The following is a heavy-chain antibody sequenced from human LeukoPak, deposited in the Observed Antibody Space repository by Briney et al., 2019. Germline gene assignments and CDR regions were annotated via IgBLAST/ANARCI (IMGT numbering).Heavy chain of an antibody. V-gene: IGHV4-39*01. CDR3: ARFGGYNFDY. CDR1: GGSISSSSYY. D-gene: IGHD6-25*01. Sequence: SETLSLTCTVSGGSISSSSYYWGWIRQPPGKGLEWIGSIYYSGSTYYNPSLKSRVTISVDTSKNQFSLKLSSVTAAGTAVYYCARFGGYNFDYWGQGTLVTVSS. J-gene: IGHJ4*02. CDR2: IYYSGST.